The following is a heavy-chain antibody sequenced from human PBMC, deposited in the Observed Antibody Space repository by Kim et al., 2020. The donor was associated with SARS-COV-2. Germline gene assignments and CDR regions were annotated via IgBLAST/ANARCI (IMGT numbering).Heavy chain of an antibody. J-gene: IGHJ2*01. CDR1: GFTFSNYA. D-gene: IGHD5-12*01. CDR3: PKDQDDIPSGSYAYF. V-gene: IGHV3-23*01. Sequence: GGSLRLSCAASGFTFSNYAMTWVRQAPGKGLEWVSSISGSGGRTDYADSVKRRFTVSRDNSKKTLYLQMNSLRDEDTAVYYCPKDQDDIPSGSYAYF. CDR2: ISGSGGRT.